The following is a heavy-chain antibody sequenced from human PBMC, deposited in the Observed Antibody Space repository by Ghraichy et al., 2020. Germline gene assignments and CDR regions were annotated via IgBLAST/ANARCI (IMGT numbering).Heavy chain of an antibody. Sequence: GGSLRLSCAASGFTFSSYAMSWVRQAPGKGLEWVSAISGSGGSTYYADSVKGRFTISRDNSKNTLYLQMNSLRAEDTAVYYCAKVMSAAAGTHYYYYMDVGGKGTTVTVSS. CDR2: ISGSGGST. CDR1: GFTFSSYA. D-gene: IGHD6-13*01. V-gene: IGHV3-23*01. J-gene: IGHJ6*03. CDR3: AKVMSAAAGTHYYYYMDV.